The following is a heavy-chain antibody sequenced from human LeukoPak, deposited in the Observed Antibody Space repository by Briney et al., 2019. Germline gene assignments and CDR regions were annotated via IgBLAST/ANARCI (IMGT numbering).Heavy chain of an antibody. D-gene: IGHD3-22*01. J-gene: IGHJ4*02. CDR3: AKVFSGYYDSSGYYGPINDY. CDR1: GFTFSSYG. Sequence: GGSLRLSCAASGFTFSSYGMHWVRQAPGKGLEWVAVISYDGSNKYYADSVKGRFTISRDNSKNTLYLQMNSLRAEDTAVYYCAKVFSGYYDSSGYYGPINDYWGQGTLVTVSS. V-gene: IGHV3-30*18. CDR2: ISYDGSNK.